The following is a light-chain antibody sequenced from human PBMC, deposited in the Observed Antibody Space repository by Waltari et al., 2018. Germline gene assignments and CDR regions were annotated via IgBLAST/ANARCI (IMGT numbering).Light chain of an antibody. Sequence: QSALTQPASVSGSPGQSITISCTGTSSDVGGYNYVSWYQQHPGKAPKLMIYEVSNRPSGVSNRFSGSKSGNTASLTISGLQAEDEADYYCSSYTSNSTRNWVFGGGTKLTVL. CDR2: EVS. J-gene: IGLJ3*02. V-gene: IGLV2-14*01. CDR3: SSYTSNSTRNWV. CDR1: SSDVGGYNY.